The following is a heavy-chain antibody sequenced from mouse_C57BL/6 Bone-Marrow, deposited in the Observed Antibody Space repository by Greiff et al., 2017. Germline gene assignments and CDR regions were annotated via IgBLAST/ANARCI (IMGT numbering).Heavy chain of an antibody. J-gene: IGHJ2*01. V-gene: IGHV1-26*01. D-gene: IGHD2-2*01. CDR1: GYTFTDYY. CDR2: INPNNGGT. CDR3: AREEWFLYYFDY. Sequence: EVQLQQSGPELVKPGASVKISCKASGYTFTDYYMNWVKQSHGKSLEWIGDINPNNGGTSYNQKFKGKATLTVDKSSSTAYMELRSLTSEDSAVYYCAREEWFLYYFDYWGQGTTLTVSS.